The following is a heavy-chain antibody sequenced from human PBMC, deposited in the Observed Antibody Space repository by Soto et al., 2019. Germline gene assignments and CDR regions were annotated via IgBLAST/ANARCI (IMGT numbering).Heavy chain of an antibody. CDR3: TTEQKTDFWSGYSSYGMDV. CDR1: GFTFSNAW. Sequence: LRLSCAASGFTFSNAWMNWVRQAPGKGLEWVGRIKSKTDGGTTDYAAPVKGRFTISRDDSKNTLYLQMNSLKTEDTAVYYCTTEQKTDFWSGYSSYGMDVWGQGTTVTVSS. D-gene: IGHD3-3*01. CDR2: IKSKTDGGTT. V-gene: IGHV3-15*07. J-gene: IGHJ6*02.